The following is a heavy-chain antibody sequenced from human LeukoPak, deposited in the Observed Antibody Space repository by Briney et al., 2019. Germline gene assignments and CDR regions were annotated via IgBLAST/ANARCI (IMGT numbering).Heavy chain of an antibody. D-gene: IGHD5-24*01. Sequence: SETLSLTCTVSGGSISSYYWSWIRQPPGKGLEWIEYIYYSGSTNYNPSLKSRVTISVDTSKNQFSLKLSSVTAADTAVYYCATVYNETDAFDIWGQGTMVTVSS. J-gene: IGHJ3*02. CDR2: IYYSGST. V-gene: IGHV4-59*01. CDR1: GGSISSYY. CDR3: ATVYNETDAFDI.